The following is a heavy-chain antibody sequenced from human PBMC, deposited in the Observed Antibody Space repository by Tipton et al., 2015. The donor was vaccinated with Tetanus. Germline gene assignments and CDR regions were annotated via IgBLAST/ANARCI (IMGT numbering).Heavy chain of an antibody. CDR1: GASISSGGYF. D-gene: IGHD6-6*01. V-gene: IGHV4-31*03. Sequence: TLSLTCTVSGASISSGGYFWNWIRQHPGKGPEWIGYIYYSGSTYYNPSLKSRVTISVDTSKNQFSLNLSSVTAADTAVYYCARDQGGGRVVRLNWFGPGGQGALVTVSP. CDR2: IYYSGST. CDR3: ARDQGGGRVVRLNWFGP. J-gene: IGHJ5*02.